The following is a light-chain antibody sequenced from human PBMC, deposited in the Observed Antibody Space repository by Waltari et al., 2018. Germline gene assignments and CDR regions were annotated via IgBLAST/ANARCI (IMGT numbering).Light chain of an antibody. J-gene: IGKJ2*01. V-gene: IGKV1-33*01. CDR2: DAS. Sequence: DIQLTQYPSSLSAAVGDRVTITCQATQDITTSLSWFQQKPGKPPQLLIYDASSLQAGVPSRFSGTGSGTAFSFTITSLQPEDSATYYCQHYHSLPYTFGRGTKLQIK. CDR1: QDITTS. CDR3: QHYHSLPYT.